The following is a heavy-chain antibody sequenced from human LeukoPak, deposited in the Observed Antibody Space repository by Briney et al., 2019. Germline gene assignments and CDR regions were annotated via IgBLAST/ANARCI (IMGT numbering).Heavy chain of an antibody. CDR2: IYYSGNT. V-gene: IGHV4-39*01. D-gene: IGHD6-19*01. CDR1: GGSISSSSYY. CDR3: ARQAVADNGFDY. Sequence: SETLSLTCTVSGGSISSSSYYWGWIRQPPGKGLEWIGTIYYSGNTYYNPSLESRVSISVDTSKKQFSLKLSSVTAADTAVYYCARQAVADNGFDYWGQGTLVTVSS. J-gene: IGHJ4*02.